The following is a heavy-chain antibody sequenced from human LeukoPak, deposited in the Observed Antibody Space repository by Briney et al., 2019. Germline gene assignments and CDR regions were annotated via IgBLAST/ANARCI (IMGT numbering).Heavy chain of an antibody. CDR3: ASPGYYDSSGSAFDI. CDR1: GFTVSSNY. V-gene: IGHV3-66*01. D-gene: IGHD3-22*01. Sequence: AGGSLRLSCAASGFTVSSNYMSWVRQAPGKGLEWVSVIYSGGSTYYADSVKGRFTISRDNSKNTLYLQMNSLRAEDTAVYYCASPGYYDSSGSAFDIWGQGTMVTVSS. J-gene: IGHJ3*02. CDR2: IYSGGST.